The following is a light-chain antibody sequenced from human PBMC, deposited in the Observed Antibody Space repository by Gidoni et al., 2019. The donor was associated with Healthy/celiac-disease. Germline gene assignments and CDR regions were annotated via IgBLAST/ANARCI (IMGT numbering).Light chain of an antibody. J-gene: IGKJ1*01. CDR2: GAS. CDR1: QSVSSN. CDR3: QQYNNWPPWT. Sequence: EIVKTQSRATLSVSPGERATLSCRASQSVSSNLAWYQQKPGQAPRLLIYGASTRATGIPARFSGSGSGTEFTLTISSLQSEDFAVYYCQQYNNWPPWTFGQGTKVEIK. V-gene: IGKV3-15*01.